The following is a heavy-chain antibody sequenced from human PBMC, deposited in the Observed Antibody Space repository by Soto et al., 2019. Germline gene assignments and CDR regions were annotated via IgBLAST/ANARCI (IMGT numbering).Heavy chain of an antibody. Sequence: GASVKVSCKASGYTFTSYDINWVRQATGQGLEWMGWMNPNSGNTGYAQKFQGRVTMTTNTSISTAYMELSSLRSDDTAVYYCARGRGYGDYDYYYYYMDVWGKGTTVTVSS. CDR2: MNPNSGNT. CDR3: ARGRGYGDYDYYYYYMDV. D-gene: IGHD4-17*01. CDR1: GYTFTSYD. V-gene: IGHV1-8*01. J-gene: IGHJ6*03.